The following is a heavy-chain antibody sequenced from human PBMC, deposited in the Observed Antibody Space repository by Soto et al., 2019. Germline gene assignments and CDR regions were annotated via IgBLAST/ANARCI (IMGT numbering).Heavy chain of an antibody. CDR2: IIPIFGTA. CDR1: GGTFSSYA. CDR3: ARDGEYCGGDCHFDY. J-gene: IGHJ4*02. V-gene: IGHV1-69*13. Sequence: SVKVSCKASGGTFSSYAISWVRQAPGQGLEWMGGIIPIFGTANYAQKFQGRVTITADESTSTAYMELSSLRSEDTAVYYCARDGEYCGGDCHFDYWGQGTLVTVSS. D-gene: IGHD2-21*02.